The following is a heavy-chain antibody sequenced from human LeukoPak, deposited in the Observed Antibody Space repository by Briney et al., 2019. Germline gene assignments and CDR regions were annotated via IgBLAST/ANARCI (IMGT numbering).Heavy chain of an antibody. D-gene: IGHD3-10*01. CDR2: ISYDGSNK. CDR3: ARDGLGGYGMDV. J-gene: IGHJ6*02. V-gene: IGHV3-30-3*01. Sequence: PGGSLRLSCAASGFTVSSNYMSWVRQAPGKGLEWVAVISYDGSNKYYADSVKGRFTISRDNSKNTLYLQMNSLRAEDTAVYYCARDGLGGYGMDVWGQGTTVTVSS. CDR1: GFTVSSNY.